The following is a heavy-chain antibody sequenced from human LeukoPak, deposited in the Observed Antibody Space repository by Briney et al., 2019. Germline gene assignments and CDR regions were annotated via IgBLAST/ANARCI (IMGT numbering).Heavy chain of an antibody. CDR3: ARGRSRYCSSTSCYTEDYYYYYMDV. CDR2: INHSGST. V-gene: IGHV4-34*01. Sequence: SETLSLTCAVYGGSFSGYYWSWIRQPPGKGLEWIGEINHSGSTNYNPSLKSRVIISVDTSKNQFSLKLSSVTAADTAVYYCARGRSRYCSSTSCYTEDYYYYYMDVWGKGTTVTVSS. J-gene: IGHJ6*03. D-gene: IGHD2-2*02. CDR1: GGSFSGYY.